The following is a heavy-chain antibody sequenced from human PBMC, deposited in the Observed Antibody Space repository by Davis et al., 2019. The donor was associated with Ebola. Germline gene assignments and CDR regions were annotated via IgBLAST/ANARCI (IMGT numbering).Heavy chain of an antibody. CDR3: ARGKYYYGMDV. V-gene: IGHV4-59*08. Sequence: PSETLSLTCAVSGGSISTNYWSWIRQPPGKGLEWIGYIYYSGSTSYSPSLKSRVTISIDTSKNQFSLRLNSVTAADTAVYYCARGKYYYGMDVWGQGTTVTVSS. CDR2: IYYSGST. CDR1: GGSISTNY. J-gene: IGHJ6*02.